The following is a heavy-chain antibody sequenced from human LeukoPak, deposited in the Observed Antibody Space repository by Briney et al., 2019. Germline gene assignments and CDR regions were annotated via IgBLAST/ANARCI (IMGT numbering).Heavy chain of an antibody. Sequence: SETLSLTCTVSGGSISSSSYYWGWIRQPPGKGLEWIGSIYYSGSTYYNPSLKSRVTISVDTSKNQFSLKLSSVTAADTAVYYCARDGSEASYYYDSSGYYYAYWGQGTLVTVSS. V-gene: IGHV4-39*07. D-gene: IGHD3-22*01. CDR3: ARDGSEASYYYDSSGYYYAY. CDR1: GGSISSSSYY. CDR2: IYYSGST. J-gene: IGHJ4*02.